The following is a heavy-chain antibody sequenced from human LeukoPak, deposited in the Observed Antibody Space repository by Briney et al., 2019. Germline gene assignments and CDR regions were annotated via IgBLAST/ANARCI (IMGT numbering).Heavy chain of an antibody. CDR1: GGSISSGGYY. Sequence: SETLSLTCTVSGGSISSGGYYWSWIRQHPGKGLEWIGYIYYSGSTYYNPSLKSRVTISVDTSKNQFSLKLSSVTAADTAVYYCASTSSRWEAYFDYWGQGTLVTASS. J-gene: IGHJ4*02. CDR2: IYYSGST. CDR3: ASTSSRWEAYFDY. D-gene: IGHD1-26*01. V-gene: IGHV4-31*03.